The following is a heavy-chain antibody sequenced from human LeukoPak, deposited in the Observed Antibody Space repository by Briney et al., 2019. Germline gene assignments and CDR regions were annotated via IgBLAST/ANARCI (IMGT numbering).Heavy chain of an antibody. J-gene: IGHJ4*02. CDR2: IIPIFGTA. V-gene: IGHV1-69*05. D-gene: IGHD6-13*01. CDR3: AREGYSSSWYIGKRYPMSDC. Sequence: SVKVSCKASGGTFSSYAISWVRQAPGQGLEWMGRIIPIFGTANYAQKFQGRVTITTDGSTSTAYMELSSLRSEDTAVYYCAREGYSSSWYIGKRYPMSDCWGQGTLVTVSS. CDR1: GGTFSSYA.